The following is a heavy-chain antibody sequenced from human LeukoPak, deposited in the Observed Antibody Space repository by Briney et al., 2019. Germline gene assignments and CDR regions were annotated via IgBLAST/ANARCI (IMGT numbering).Heavy chain of an antibody. CDR2: ISGSGGST. V-gene: IGHV3-23*01. Sequence: GGSLRLSCAASGFTFSSYGMSWVRQAPGKGLEWVSGISGSGGSTYYADSVKGRLTISRDNSKNTLYLQMNSLRAEDTAVYYCAKAQTTVVTPSDYWGQGTLVTVSS. CDR3: AKAQTTVVTPSDY. J-gene: IGHJ4*02. D-gene: IGHD4-23*01. CDR1: GFTFSSYG.